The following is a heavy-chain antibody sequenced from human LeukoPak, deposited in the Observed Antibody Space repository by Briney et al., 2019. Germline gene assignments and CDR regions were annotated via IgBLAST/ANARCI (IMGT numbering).Heavy chain of an antibody. CDR2: IYYSGSI. V-gene: IGHV4-39*01. J-gene: IGHJ4*02. CDR1: GGSISSSSYY. CDR3: ARCPRTSSGFDY. Sequence: SETLSLTCTVSGGSISSSSYYWGWIRQPPGKGLEWIGSIYYSGSIYYNPSLKSRVTISVDTSKNQFSLKLSSVTAADTAVYYCARCPRTSSGFDYWGQGTLVTVSS. D-gene: IGHD3-3*01.